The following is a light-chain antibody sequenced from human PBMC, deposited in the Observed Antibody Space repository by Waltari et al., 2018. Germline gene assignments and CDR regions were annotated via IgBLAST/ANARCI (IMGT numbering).Light chain of an antibody. Sequence: QTVVTQEPSVTVSPGGTVTLTCAFGTGAVTIGNYPTWFQQKPGQTPRPLISSTSNRHSWTPARFSGSLLGVKAALTLAAVQPGDEAEYYCLLYYGGAWVFGEGTKLTFL. V-gene: IGLV7-43*01. J-gene: IGLJ3*02. CDR2: STS. CDR1: TGAVTIGNY. CDR3: LLYYGGAWV.